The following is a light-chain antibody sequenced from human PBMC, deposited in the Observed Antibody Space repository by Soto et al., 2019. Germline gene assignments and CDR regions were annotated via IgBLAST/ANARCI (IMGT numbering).Light chain of an antibody. CDR3: QQYGSSLSIT. CDR2: GAS. CDR1: QVVSSSS. J-gene: IGKJ5*01. Sequence: EIVLTQSPGTLSLSPGEKVTPSCRASQVVSSSSLPWYQQKPGQAPRLLIYGASSRATGIPDRFSGSGSGTDFTLTISRLEPEDFAVYYCQQYGSSLSITFGQGTRLEIK. V-gene: IGKV3-20*01.